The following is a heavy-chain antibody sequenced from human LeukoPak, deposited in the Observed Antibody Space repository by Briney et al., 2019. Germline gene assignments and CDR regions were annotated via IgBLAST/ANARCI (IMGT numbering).Heavy chain of an antibody. CDR2: IYYSGST. D-gene: IGHD6-13*01. CDR3: TGYSSSFDAFDI. V-gene: IGHV4-39*07. Sequence: SETLSLTCTVSGGSISSSSYYWGWIRQPPGKGLEWIGSIYYSGSTYYNPSLKSRVTISVDTSKNQFSLKLSSVTAADTAVYYCTGYSSSFDAFDIWGQGTMVTVSS. J-gene: IGHJ3*02. CDR1: GGSISSSSYY.